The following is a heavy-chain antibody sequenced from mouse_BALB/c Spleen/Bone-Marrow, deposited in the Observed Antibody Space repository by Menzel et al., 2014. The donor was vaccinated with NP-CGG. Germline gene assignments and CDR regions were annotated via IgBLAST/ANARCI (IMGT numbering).Heavy chain of an antibody. CDR2: IYPGDGDT. CDR1: AYTFTSYW. D-gene: IGHD1-1*01. CDR3: ARGYYYGSTYGWYFDV. J-gene: IGHJ1*01. Sequence: QVQLQQPGAGLARPGASVKLSCKASAYTFTSYWMQWVKQRPGQGLEWIGAIYPGDGDTRYTQKFKGKATLTADKSSSTAYMQLSSLASEDSAVYYCARGYYYGSTYGWYFDVWGAGTTVTVSS. V-gene: IGHV1-87*01.